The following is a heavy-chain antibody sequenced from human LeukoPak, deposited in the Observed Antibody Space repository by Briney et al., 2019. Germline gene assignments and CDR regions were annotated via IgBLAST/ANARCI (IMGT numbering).Heavy chain of an antibody. V-gene: IGHV4-61*02. Sequence: TSETLSLTCTVSGGSISSGSYYWSWIRQPAGKGLEWIGRIYTSGSTNYNPSLKSRVTISVDTSKNQFSLKLSSVTAADTAVYYCARDASIVVAGRFANWFDPWGQGTLVTVSS. J-gene: IGHJ5*02. CDR2: IYTSGST. CDR1: GGSISSGSYY. D-gene: IGHD6-19*01. CDR3: ARDASIVVAGRFANWFDP.